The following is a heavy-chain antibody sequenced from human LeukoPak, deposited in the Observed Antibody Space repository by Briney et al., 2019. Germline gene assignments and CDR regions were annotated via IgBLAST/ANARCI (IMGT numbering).Heavy chain of an antibody. J-gene: IGHJ4*02. CDR1: GYTFTSYY. D-gene: IGHD6-19*01. V-gene: IGHV1-46*01. CDR2: INPSGGST. CDR3: ARDRGRQWLRYFDY. Sequence: ASVKVSCKASGYTFTSYYMHWVRQAPGQGLEWMGIINPSGGSTSYAQKFQGRVTMTTDTSTSTAYMELRSLRSDDTAVYYCARDRGRQWLRYFDYWGQGTLVTVSS.